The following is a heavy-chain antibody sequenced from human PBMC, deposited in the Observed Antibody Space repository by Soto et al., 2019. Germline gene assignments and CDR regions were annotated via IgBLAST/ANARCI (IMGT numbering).Heavy chain of an antibody. V-gene: IGHV3-23*01. CDR1: GFTFSSYA. Sequence: GGSLRLSCAASGFTFSSYAMSWVRQAPGKGLEWVSAISGSGGSTYYADSVKGRFTISRDNSKNTLYLQMNSLRAEGTAVYYCAKSVNLRYYFDYWGQGTLVTVSS. CDR3: AKSVNLRYYFDY. J-gene: IGHJ4*02. CDR2: ISGSGGST.